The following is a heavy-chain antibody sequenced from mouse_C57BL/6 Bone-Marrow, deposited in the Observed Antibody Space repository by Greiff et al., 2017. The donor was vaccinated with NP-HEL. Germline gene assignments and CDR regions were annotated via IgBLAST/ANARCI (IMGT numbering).Heavy chain of an antibody. V-gene: IGHV5-17*01. J-gene: IGHJ3*01. CDR3: ARSIYYDYDWFAD. CDR2: ISSGSSTI. CDR1: GFTFSDYG. D-gene: IGHD2-4*01. Sequence: EVHLVESGGGLVKPGGSLKLSCAASGFTFSDYGMHWVRQAPEKGLEWVAYISSGSSTIYYADTVKGRFTISRDNAKNTLCLQMTSLRSEDTAMYYCARSIYYDYDWFADWGQGTLVTVSA.